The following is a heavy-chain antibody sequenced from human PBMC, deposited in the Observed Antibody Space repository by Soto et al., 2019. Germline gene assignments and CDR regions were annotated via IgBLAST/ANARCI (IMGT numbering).Heavy chain of an antibody. V-gene: IGHV1-18*01. CDR2: ISAYNGNT. D-gene: IGHD4-17*01. CDR3: ARVAHDYGDYASDY. J-gene: IGHJ4*02. CDR1: GYTFTSYG. Sequence: ASVKVSCKASGYTFTSYGIIWVRQAPGQGLEWMGWISAYNGNTNYAQKLQGRVTMTTDTSTSTAYMELRSLRSDDTAVYYCARVAHDYGDYASDYWGQGTLVTVS.